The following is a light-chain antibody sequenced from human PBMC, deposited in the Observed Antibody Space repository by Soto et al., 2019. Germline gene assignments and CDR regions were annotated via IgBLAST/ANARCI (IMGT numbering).Light chain of an antibody. J-gene: IGKJ5*01. Sequence: DIEMTQSPSSLSASVGDRVTITCQASQDISNYLNWYQQKTGRAPRLLIYDASSLESGVSSRFSGSGAGTHFTLTISSVEPDDIAIYYCLQYSDFPRTFGQGTRLDIK. CDR1: QDISNY. CDR3: LQYSDFPRT. CDR2: DAS. V-gene: IGKV1-33*01.